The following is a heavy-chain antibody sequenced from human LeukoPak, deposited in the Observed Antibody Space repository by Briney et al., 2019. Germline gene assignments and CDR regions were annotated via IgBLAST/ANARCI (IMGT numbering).Heavy chain of an antibody. Sequence: GGSLRLSCAASGFTFSGHWMSWVRQAPAKGLEWVAHMNGDGSQISYMDFVKGRFTISRDNAKNSLYLQMNGLRAEDTAVYYCVAWGNSGNSWGQGTMVIVSS. CDR2: MNGDGSQI. J-gene: IGHJ3*01. CDR3: VAWGNSGNS. CDR1: GFTFSGHW. V-gene: IGHV3-7*01. D-gene: IGHD1-26*01.